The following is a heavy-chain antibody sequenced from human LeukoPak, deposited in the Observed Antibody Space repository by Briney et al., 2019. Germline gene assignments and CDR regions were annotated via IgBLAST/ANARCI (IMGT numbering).Heavy chain of an antibody. CDR3: ARGDSSSWSPDY. J-gene: IGHJ4*02. CDR2: ISGSGGST. CDR1: GFTFSSYA. D-gene: IGHD6-13*01. V-gene: IGHV3-23*01. Sequence: PGGSLRLSCAASGFTFSSYAMSWVRQAPGKGLEWVSGISGSGGSTYYADSVKGRFTISRDNSKNTLYLQMNSLRAEDTAVYYCARGDSSSWSPDYWGQGTLVTVSS.